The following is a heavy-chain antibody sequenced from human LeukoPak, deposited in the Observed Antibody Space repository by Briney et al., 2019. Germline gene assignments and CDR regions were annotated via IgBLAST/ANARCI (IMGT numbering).Heavy chain of an antibody. D-gene: IGHD3-22*01. CDR3: AGVENDYDSSGYSGG. CDR2: INWNGGST. Sequence: GGSLRLSCVASGFTFDDYVMSWVRQAPGEGLEWVSGINWNGGSTGYADSVKGRFTISRDNAKNSLYLQMNSLRAEDTALYYCAGVENDYDSSGYSGGWGQGTLVTVSS. V-gene: IGHV3-20*04. CDR1: GFTFDDYV. J-gene: IGHJ4*02.